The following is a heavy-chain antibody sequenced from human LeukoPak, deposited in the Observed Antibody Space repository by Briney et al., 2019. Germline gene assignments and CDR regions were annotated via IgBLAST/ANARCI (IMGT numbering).Heavy chain of an antibody. V-gene: IGHV1-18*01. CDR3: ARGDLIAVAGLGFDY. J-gene: IGHJ4*02. CDR2: ISAYNGNT. Sequence: ASVNVSCKASGYTFTSYGISWVRQAPGQGLEWMGWISAYNGNTNYAQKLQGRVTMTTDTSTSTAYMELRSLRSDDTAVYYCARGDLIAVAGLGFDYWGQGTLVTVSS. CDR1: GYTFTSYG. D-gene: IGHD6-19*01.